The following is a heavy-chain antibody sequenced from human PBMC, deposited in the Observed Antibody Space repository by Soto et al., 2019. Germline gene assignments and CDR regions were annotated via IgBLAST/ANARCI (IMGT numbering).Heavy chain of an antibody. CDR1: GFTFSSYG. CDR2: ISYDGSNK. Sequence: GGSLRLSCAASGFTFSSYGMHWVRQAPGKGLEWVAVISYDGSNKYYADSLKGRFTISRDNSKNTLYLQMNSLRAEDTAVYYCAKTGPLIKQWLAPTDYWGQGTLVTVSS. J-gene: IGHJ4*02. CDR3: AKTGPLIKQWLAPTDY. D-gene: IGHD6-19*01. V-gene: IGHV3-30*18.